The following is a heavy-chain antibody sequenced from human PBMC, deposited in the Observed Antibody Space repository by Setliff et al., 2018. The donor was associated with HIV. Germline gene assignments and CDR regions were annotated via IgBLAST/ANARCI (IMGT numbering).Heavy chain of an antibody. CDR1: GGSISSGSYY. V-gene: IGHV4-61*02. CDR3: TGDGPGRARADYYGMDV. J-gene: IGHJ6*02. CDR2: IYTSGST. Sequence: NPSETLSLTCTVSGGSISSGSYYWSWIRQPAGKGLEWIGRIYTSGSTNYNPSLKSRFTTSRDNAKNSLYLQMNSLSAEDTAVYYCTGDGPGRARADYYGMDVWGQGTTVTVSS.